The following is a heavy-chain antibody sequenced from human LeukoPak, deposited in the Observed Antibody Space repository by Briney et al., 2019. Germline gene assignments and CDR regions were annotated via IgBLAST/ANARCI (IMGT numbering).Heavy chain of an antibody. V-gene: IGHV3-23*01. D-gene: IGHD2-15*01. Sequence: GASLTLSYAASGFTFSSYAVNWFRQTPGKGLEWVSAISGYGGSTYYADSVKGRFTISRDNSKNTLYLQMNSLRAEDTALYYCASKAGYCNGGICYGPLDFWGQGTLVTVSS. CDR2: ISGYGGST. J-gene: IGHJ4*02. CDR1: GFTFSSYA. CDR3: ASKAGYCNGGICYGPLDF.